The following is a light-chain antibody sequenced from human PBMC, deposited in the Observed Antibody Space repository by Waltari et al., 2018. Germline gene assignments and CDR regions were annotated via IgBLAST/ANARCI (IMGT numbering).Light chain of an antibody. J-gene: IGLJ3*02. CDR3: EAWDDSLSVLV. Sequence: QSVLTQPPSASGTPGQRVPISCFGSSPNPGRHYGHWYHQVPGTAPKLLIYRNNQRPSGVPDRFSGSKSGTSASLAISGLRSEDEADYYCEAWDDSLSVLVFGGGTKVTVL. CDR1: SPNPGRHY. V-gene: IGLV1-47*01. CDR2: RNN.